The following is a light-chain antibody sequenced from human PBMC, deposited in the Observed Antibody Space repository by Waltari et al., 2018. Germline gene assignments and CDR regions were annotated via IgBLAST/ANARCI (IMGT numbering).Light chain of an antibody. J-gene: IGLJ3*02. V-gene: IGLV2-14*03. CDR2: DVS. CDR1: SNDVGGYHY. CDR3: SSYTTNTTRV. Sequence: QSALTQPASVSGSPGQSITISCIGTSNDVGGYHYVSWYQQHPGKAPKLMIYDVSNRPSGVSDRFSGSKSGNTASLTISGLQAEDEANYYCSSYTTNTTRVFGGGTKVTVL.